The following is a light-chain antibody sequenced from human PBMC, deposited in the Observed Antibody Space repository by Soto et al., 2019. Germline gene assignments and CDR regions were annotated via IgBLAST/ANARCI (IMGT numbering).Light chain of an antibody. Sequence: DIPMTQSPSSLSASVGDRVTITCRASQTINTFLNWYQQRPGEAPKLLIYLTSNLHTGVPSRFSGSGSGTDFTLTIRSLQPEDFATYYCHQTSSVPRTFGQGTKLEIK. CDR3: HQTSSVPRT. CDR2: LTS. CDR1: QTINTF. J-gene: IGKJ2*01. V-gene: IGKV1-39*01.